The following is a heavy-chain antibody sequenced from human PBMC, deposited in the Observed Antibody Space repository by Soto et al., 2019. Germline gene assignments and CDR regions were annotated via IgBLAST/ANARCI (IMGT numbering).Heavy chain of an antibody. Sequence: GESLKSSCKGSGYSFSSYWIGWVRQMPVKGLEWMGIIYPGDSDTRYSPSFQGQVIISADKSISTAYLQWSSLKASDTAMYYCARHTYSCKFYSYYYGMDVWGQGTTVTVSS. J-gene: IGHJ6*02. CDR3: ARHTYSCKFYSYYYGMDV. CDR2: IYPGDSDT. CDR1: GYSFSSYW. D-gene: IGHD4-4*01. V-gene: IGHV5-51*01.